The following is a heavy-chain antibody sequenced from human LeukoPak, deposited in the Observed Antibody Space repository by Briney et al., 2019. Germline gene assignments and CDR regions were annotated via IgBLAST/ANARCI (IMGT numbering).Heavy chain of an antibody. J-gene: IGHJ5*02. D-gene: IGHD3-3*01. V-gene: IGHV3-23*01. CDR1: GFTFSSYA. CDR2: ISGSGGST. Sequence: GSLRLSCAASGFTFSSYAMSWVRQAPGKGLEWVSAISGSGGSTYYADSVKGRFTISRDNSKNTLYLQMNSLRAEDTAVYYCAKSLHLEWLSNWFDPWGQGTLVTVSS. CDR3: AKSLHLEWLSNWFDP.